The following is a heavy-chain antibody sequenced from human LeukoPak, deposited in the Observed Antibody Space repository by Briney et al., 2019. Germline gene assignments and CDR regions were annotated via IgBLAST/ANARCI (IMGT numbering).Heavy chain of an antibody. CDR2: ISGTGNTI. D-gene: IGHD3-10*01. Sequence: PGGSLRLSCVASGFTFTTYEMNWIRQAPGKGLEWVSYISGTGNTIYYADSVKGRFTISRDNAKDSLYLQMNSVRVEDTAVYYCARESPGGYWGQGTLVTVSS. CDR3: ARESPGGY. V-gene: IGHV3-48*03. J-gene: IGHJ4*02. CDR1: GFTFTTYE.